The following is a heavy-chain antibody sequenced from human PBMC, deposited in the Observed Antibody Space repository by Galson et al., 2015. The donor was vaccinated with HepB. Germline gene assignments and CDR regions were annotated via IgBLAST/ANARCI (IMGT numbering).Heavy chain of an antibody. CDR1: DYTFTSYG. J-gene: IGHJ6*03. CDR2: ISAYNGHA. Sequence: SVKVSCKAVDYTFTSYGISWVRQAPGQGLEWLGWISAYNGHAISAQKLQGRVTMTTDTSTSTAYMELRSLTSDDSAVYYCARPVSQETMVRGVINYYYYYMGVWGKGTTVTVSS. CDR3: ARPVSQETMVRGVINYYYYYMGV. D-gene: IGHD3-10*01. V-gene: IGHV1-18*01.